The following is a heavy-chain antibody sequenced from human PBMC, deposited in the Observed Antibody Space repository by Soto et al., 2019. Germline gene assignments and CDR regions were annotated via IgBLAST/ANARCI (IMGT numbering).Heavy chain of an antibody. V-gene: IGHV4-39*01. D-gene: IGHD5-12*01. Sequence: PSETLSLTCTVSGASISSGSYYWGWIRQPPGKGLEWIGSIYYSGSTYYNPSLKSRVTISVDTSKNQFSLRLSSVTAADTAVYYCARPNGRGYSGYEDYFDYWGQGTLVTVSS. CDR3: ARPNGRGYSGYEDYFDY. CDR1: GASISSGSYY. J-gene: IGHJ4*02. CDR2: IYYSGST.